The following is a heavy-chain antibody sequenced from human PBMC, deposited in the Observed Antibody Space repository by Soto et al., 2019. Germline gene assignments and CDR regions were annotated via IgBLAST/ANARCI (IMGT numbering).Heavy chain of an antibody. V-gene: IGHV3-23*01. CDR3: AKDQSVVVITTFDY. D-gene: IGHD3-22*01. J-gene: IGHJ4*02. CDR1: GFTFSSYA. CDR2: ISGSGGST. Sequence: GGSLRLSCAASGFTFSSYAMSWVRQAPGQGLEWVSAISGSGGSTYYADPVKGRFTISRDNSKNTLYLQMNSLRAEDTAVYYCAKDQSVVVITTFDYWGQGTLVTVSS.